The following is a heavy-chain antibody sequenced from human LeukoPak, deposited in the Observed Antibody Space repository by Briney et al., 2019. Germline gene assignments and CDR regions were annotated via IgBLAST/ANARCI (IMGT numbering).Heavy chain of an antibody. CDR1: GGSFSGYY. D-gene: IGHD1-26*01. V-gene: IGHV4-34*01. CDR2: INHSGST. CDR3: ARGRGGSYSDAFDN. Sequence: SETLSLTCAVYGGSFSGYYWSWIRQPPGKGLEWIGEINHSGSTNYNPSLKSRVTISVDTSKNQFSLKLSSVTAADTAVYYCARGRGGSYSDAFDNWGQGTMVTVSS. J-gene: IGHJ3*02.